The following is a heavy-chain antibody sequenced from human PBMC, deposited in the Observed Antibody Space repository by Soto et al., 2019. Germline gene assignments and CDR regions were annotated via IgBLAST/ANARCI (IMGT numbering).Heavy chain of an antibody. V-gene: IGHV3-15*07. D-gene: IGHD2-8*02. CDR3: TTDDHRNSDYWYTMDV. CDR1: GFTFTYAW. Sequence: EVQLVESGGGLVKPGESLRLSCAASGFTFTYAWLNWVRQVPGKGLEWVGRIKGKTDGGTTDYAAPVKGRFTISRDDSKNTLYLQMNNLKTEDTAVDYCTTDDHRNSDYWYTMDVWGRGTTVTVSS. CDR2: IKGKTDGGTT. J-gene: IGHJ6*02.